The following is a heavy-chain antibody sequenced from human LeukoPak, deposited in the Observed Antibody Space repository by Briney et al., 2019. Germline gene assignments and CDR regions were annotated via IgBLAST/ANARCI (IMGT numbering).Heavy chain of an antibody. V-gene: IGHV4-39*01. CDR3: ARHVGRSNYFDY. CDR1: GGSLSSSSYY. J-gene: IGHJ4*02. Sequence: PSETLSLTCTVSGGSLSSSSYYWGWIRQPPGEGLEWIGLIFHSGSTFYNPSIKSRVTISIDTSKNQFSLNLNSVTATDTAVYYCARHVGRSNYFDYWGQGTLVTVSS. D-gene: IGHD3-10*01. CDR2: IFHSGST.